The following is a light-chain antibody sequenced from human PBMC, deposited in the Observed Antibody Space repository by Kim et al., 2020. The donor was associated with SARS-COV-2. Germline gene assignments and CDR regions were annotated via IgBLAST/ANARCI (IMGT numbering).Light chain of an antibody. CDR3: NSRDSSGNHWV. J-gene: IGLJ3*02. CDR2: GKN. Sequence: SSELTQDPAVSVALGQTVRITCQGDSLRSYYASWYQQKPGQAPVLVIHGKNNRPSGIPDRFPGSSSGNTASLTITGAQAEDGADYYCNSRDSSGNHWVFGGGTQLTVL. CDR1: SLRSYY. V-gene: IGLV3-19*01.